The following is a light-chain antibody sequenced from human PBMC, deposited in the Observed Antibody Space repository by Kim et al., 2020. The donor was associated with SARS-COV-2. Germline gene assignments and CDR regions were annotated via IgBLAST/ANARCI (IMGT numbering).Light chain of an antibody. V-gene: IGLV7-46*01. CDR3: LLSYSDSRV. CDR2: GTG. CDR1: TGAVTSGHF. J-gene: IGLJ2*01. Sequence: PGGTVPLTCDSSTGAVTSGHFPYWFQQKPGQAPRTLIYGTGYRHSWTPARFSGSLLGGKAALTLSAAQAEDEADYYCLLSYSDSRVFGGGTQLTVL.